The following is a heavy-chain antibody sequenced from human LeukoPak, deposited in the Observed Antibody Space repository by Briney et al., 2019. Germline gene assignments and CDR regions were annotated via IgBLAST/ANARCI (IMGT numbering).Heavy chain of an antibody. Sequence: TGGSLRLSCAASGFTLGSYEMNWVRQAPGKGLEWVSYISSSGSTTYYADSVKGRFTISRDNAKNSLYLQMSSLRGEDTAVYYCARGRAVAGLYWGQGTLVTVSS. D-gene: IGHD6-19*01. CDR3: ARGRAVAGLY. V-gene: IGHV3-48*03. CDR1: GFTLGSYE. CDR2: ISSSGSTT. J-gene: IGHJ4*02.